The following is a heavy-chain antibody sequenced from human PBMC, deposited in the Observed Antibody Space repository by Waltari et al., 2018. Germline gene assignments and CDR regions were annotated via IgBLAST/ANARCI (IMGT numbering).Heavy chain of an antibody. J-gene: IGHJ6*02. CDR3: ASHRPGGYGMDV. CDR2: ITSDGGRT. Sequence: EVQLVESGGGLVQPGGSLRLSCAASGFTFSSYWMHWVRQVPGKGLVWASAITSDGGRTRYADSVKGRVTISRDNAKNTLYLQMNSLRADDTAVYYCASHRPGGYGMDVWGHGTTVTVSS. CDR1: GFTFSSYW. D-gene: IGHD2-15*01. V-gene: IGHV3-74*01.